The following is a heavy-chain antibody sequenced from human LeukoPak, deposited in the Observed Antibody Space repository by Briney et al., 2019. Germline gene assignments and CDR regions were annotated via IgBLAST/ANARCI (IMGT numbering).Heavy chain of an antibody. J-gene: IGHJ4*02. D-gene: IGHD6-13*01. CDR1: GYTFTSYG. CDR2: INAGNGNT. V-gene: IGHV1-3*01. CDR3: ARSGFGYSSSWYDY. Sequence: GASVKVSCKASGYTFTSYGISWVRQAPGQGLEWMGWINAGNGNTKYSQKFQGRVTITRDTSASTAYMELSSLRSEDTAVYYCARSGFGYSSSWYDYWGQGTLVTVSS.